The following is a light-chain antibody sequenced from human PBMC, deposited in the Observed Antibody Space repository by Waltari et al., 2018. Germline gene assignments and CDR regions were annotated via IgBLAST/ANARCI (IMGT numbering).Light chain of an antibody. J-gene: IGKJ1*01. CDR3: HQYYNTPWT. Sequence: DIVMTQSPDSLAVSLGERATINCKSSQSVLYSSTNNHYLSWYQQKPGQPPKLLIYWASTRESGVPDRFSGSGSGTDFTLTISSLQAEDVAVYYCHQYYNTPWTFGQGTKVEIK. CDR2: WAS. V-gene: IGKV4-1*01. CDR1: QSVLYSSTNNHY.